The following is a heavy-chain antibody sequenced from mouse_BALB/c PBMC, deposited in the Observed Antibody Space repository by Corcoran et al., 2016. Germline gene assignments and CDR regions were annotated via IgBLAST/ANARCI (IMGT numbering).Heavy chain of an antibody. V-gene: IGHV14-3*02. CDR1: GFNIKDTY. CDR2: IDPANGNT. CDR3: ARLDWYFDV. Sequence: EVQLQQSGAELVKPGASVKLSCTASGFNIKDTYMHWVKQRPEQGLEWIGRIDPANGNTKYDPKFQGKATITEDTSSNTAYLQLSSLTSEDTAVYYCARLDWYFDVWGAGTTVTVSS. J-gene: IGHJ1*01.